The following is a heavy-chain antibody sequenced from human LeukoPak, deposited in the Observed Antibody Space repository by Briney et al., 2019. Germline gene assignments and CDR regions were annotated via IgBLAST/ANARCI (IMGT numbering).Heavy chain of an antibody. CDR1: GYTFTSYA. CDR3: ARDQTYYYDSSGYQFHYFDY. V-gene: IGHV1-3*01. D-gene: IGHD3-22*01. Sequence: ASVKVSCKASGYTFTSYAMHWVRQAPGQRLEWMGWINAGNGNTKYSQKFQGRVTMTRDTSTSTVYMELSSLRSEDTAVYYCARDQTYYYDSSGYQFHYFDYWGQGTLVTVSS. CDR2: INAGNGNT. J-gene: IGHJ4*02.